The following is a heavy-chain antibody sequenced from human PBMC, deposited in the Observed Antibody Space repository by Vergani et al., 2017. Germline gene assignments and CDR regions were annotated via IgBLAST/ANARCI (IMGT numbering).Heavy chain of an antibody. V-gene: IGHV4-59*01. D-gene: IGHD3-22*01. Sequence: QVQLQESGPGLVKPSETLSLTCTVSGGSISSYYWSWIRQPPGKGLEWIGYIYYSGSTNYNPSLKSRVTISVDTSKNQFSLKLSSVTAADTAVYYCAGTYYYDRSGYFWGNYFDYWGQGTLVTVSS. CDR3: AGTYYYDRSGYFWGNYFDY. J-gene: IGHJ4*02. CDR1: GGSISSYY. CDR2: IYYSGST.